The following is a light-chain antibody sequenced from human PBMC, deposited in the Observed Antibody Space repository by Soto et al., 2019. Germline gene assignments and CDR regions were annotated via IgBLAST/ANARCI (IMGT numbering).Light chain of an antibody. CDR1: QSVSNN. J-gene: IGKJ1*01. V-gene: IGKV3-15*01. CDR2: GAS. Sequence: EVVMTQSPATLYVSPGERATLSCRASQSVSNNLAWYQQKPGQAPRLLIYGASTRATGVPARFSGRGSGTEFTLTISSLQSEDFGLYYCQQYNNWPPWTVARGTKVDIK. CDR3: QQYNNWPPWT.